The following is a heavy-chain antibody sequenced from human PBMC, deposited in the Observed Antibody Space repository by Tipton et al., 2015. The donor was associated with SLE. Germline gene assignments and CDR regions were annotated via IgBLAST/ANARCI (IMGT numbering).Heavy chain of an antibody. CDR3: ARGKDIVVARDAFDI. V-gene: IGHV4-34*01. D-gene: IGHD2-15*01. CDR2: INHSGST. CDR1: GGSLSGYY. Sequence: TLSLTCAVYGGSLSGYYWSWIRQPPGKGLEWIGEINHSGSTNYNPSLKSRVTISVDTSKNQFSLKLSSVTAADTAVYYCARGKDIVVARDAFDIWGQGTMVTVSS. J-gene: IGHJ3*02.